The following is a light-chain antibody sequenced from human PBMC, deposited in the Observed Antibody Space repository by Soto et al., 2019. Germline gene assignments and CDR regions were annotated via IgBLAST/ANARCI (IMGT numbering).Light chain of an antibody. J-gene: IGKJ4*01. CDR1: QSVSSSY. CDR3: QQDGRVIT. Sequence: EIVLTQSPGTLYFSPGERATLSCRASQSVSSSYLAWYQQKPGQAPRLLIYGASSRATGFPDRFSGSGSGTDFTLTISRLEPEDFAMYYCQQDGRVITFGGGTKVEIK. V-gene: IGKV3-20*01. CDR2: GAS.